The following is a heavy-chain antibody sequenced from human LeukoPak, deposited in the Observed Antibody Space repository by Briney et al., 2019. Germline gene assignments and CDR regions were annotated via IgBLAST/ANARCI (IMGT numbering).Heavy chain of an antibody. CDR2: ISNDGNSK. V-gene: IGHV3-30*04. D-gene: IGHD3-10*01. Sequence: GRSLRLSCAASGFSFNSYPMHWVRQAPGKGLEWVAVISNDGNSKYYPDSVKGRFTISRDNSNNTLSLQMNGLRVEDTAGYYCARPDDSESFYRANHYWGRGTLVTVS. CDR3: ARPDDSESFYRANHY. CDR1: GFSFNSYP. J-gene: IGHJ4*02.